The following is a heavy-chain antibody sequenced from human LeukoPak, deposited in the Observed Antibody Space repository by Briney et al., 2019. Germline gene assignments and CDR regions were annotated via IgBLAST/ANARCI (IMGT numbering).Heavy chain of an antibody. CDR3: AREDGEAFDI. J-gene: IGHJ3*02. CDR2: ISSSSSSI. Sequence: GSLRLSCAASGFTFSSYSMNWVRQAAGKGLEWVSCISSSSSSIYYADSVKGRFTISRDNAKNSLYLQMNSLRVEDTAVYYCAREDGEAFDIWGPGTMVTASS. CDR1: GFTFSSYS. V-gene: IGHV3-21*01. D-gene: IGHD5-24*01.